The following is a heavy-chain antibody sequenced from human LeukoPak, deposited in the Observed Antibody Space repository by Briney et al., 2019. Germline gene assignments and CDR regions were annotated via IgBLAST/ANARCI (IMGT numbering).Heavy chain of an antibody. CDR3: AKGDTRIIGFEYFQH. Sequence: PGGSLRLSCAASGFTFSNYWMHWVRQDPGKGLVWVSRIKTDGSSPSYVDSVKGRFTISRDNAKNTLYLQMNSLRAEDTAVYYCAKGDTRIIGFEYFQHWGQGTLVTVSS. CDR1: GFTFSNYW. D-gene: IGHD2-2*01. CDR2: IKTDGSSP. V-gene: IGHV3-74*01. J-gene: IGHJ1*01.